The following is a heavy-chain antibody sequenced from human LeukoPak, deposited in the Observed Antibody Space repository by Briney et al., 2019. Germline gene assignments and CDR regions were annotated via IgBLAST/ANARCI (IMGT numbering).Heavy chain of an antibody. Sequence: SETLSLTCTVSGGSISSGGYYWSWIRQHPGKGLEWIGYIYYSGSTYYNPSLKSRVTISVDTSKNQFSLKLSSVTAADTAVYYCGRGAPPLWLGELGANWFDPWGKGTLVTVSS. J-gene: IGHJ5*02. V-gene: IGHV4-31*03. CDR2: IYYSGST. D-gene: IGHD3-10*01. CDR1: GGSISSGGYY. CDR3: GRGAPPLWLGELGANWFDP.